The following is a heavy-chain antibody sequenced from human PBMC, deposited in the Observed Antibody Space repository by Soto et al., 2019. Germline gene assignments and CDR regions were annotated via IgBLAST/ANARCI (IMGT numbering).Heavy chain of an antibody. CDR2: IYYSGST. CDR1: GGSISSYY. V-gene: IGHV4-59*01. Sequence: SETLSLTCTVSGGSISSYYWSWIRQPPGKGLEWIGYIYYSGSTNYNPSLKSRVTISVDTSKNQFSLKLSSVTAADTAVYYCARDLRWFGESTGAFDIWGQGTMVTVS. D-gene: IGHD3-10*01. J-gene: IGHJ3*02. CDR3: ARDLRWFGESTGAFDI.